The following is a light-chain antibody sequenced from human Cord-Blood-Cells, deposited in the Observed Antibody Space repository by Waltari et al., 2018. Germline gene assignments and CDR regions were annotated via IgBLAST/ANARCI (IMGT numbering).Light chain of an antibody. V-gene: IGKV4-1*01. J-gene: IGKJ1*01. CDR2: WAS. Sequence: DIVMTQSPDSLAVSLGERGTINCKSSQSVLYSSNNKNYLAWYQQKPGQPPKLLIYWASIRESGVPDRFSGSGSVTDFTLTISSLQAEDVAVYYCQQYYSTPLTFGQGTKVEIK. CDR1: QSVLYSSNNKNY. CDR3: QQYYSTPLT.